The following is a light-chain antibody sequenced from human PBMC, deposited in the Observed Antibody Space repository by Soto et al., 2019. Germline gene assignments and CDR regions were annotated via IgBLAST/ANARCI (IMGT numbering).Light chain of an antibody. CDR3: QQRSTWPHT. J-gene: IGKJ3*01. CDR2: DAS. Sequence: DIVLTQSPATLSLSPGEGATLSCRASQSVNTYLAWYQQKTGQAPRLLIYDASNRATGIPARFSGTGSGTDFTLAISSLEPEDFAVYYRQQRSTWPHTFGPGTKVEI. V-gene: IGKV3-11*01. CDR1: QSVNTY.